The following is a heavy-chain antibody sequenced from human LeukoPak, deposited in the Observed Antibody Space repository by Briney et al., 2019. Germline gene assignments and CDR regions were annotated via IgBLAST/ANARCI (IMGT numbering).Heavy chain of an antibody. D-gene: IGHD7-27*01. CDR1: GVSISGYY. CDR2: IYYSGST. Sequence: SETLSLTCTVSGVSISGYYWTWVRQPPGKGLEWIGYIYYSGSTNYNPSLKSRVTISVDTSKNQFSLKLSSVTAADTAVYYCARCWGYFDYLGQGTLVTVSS. V-gene: IGHV4-59*01. J-gene: IGHJ4*02. CDR3: ARCWGYFDY.